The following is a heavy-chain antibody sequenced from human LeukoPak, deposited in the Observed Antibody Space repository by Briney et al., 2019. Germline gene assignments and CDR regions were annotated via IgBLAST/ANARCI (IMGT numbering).Heavy chain of an antibody. V-gene: IGHV3-23*01. CDR1: GFTFSSYG. D-gene: IGHD3-10*01. Sequence: HPGGSLRLSCAASGFTFSSYGMSWVRQAPGKGLEWVSAISGSGGSTYYADSVKGRFTISRDNSKNTLYLQMNSLRAEDTAVYYCAKDHSLQYYGSGPNHYFDYWGQGTLVTVSS. J-gene: IGHJ4*02. CDR3: AKDHSLQYYGSGPNHYFDY. CDR2: ISGSGGST.